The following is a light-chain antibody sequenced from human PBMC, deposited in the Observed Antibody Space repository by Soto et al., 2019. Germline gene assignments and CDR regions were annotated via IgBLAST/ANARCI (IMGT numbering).Light chain of an antibody. CDR2: GTS. V-gene: IGKV3-11*01. Sequence: DTVLTQSPGTLSLSPGERATLSCRASQSVKSSYLAWYQHKPGQAPRLLIYGTSSRATGIPARFSGSGSGTDFTLTISSLEPEDAAVYYCQQRGDWPPITFGQGTRLEIK. CDR3: QQRGDWPPIT. J-gene: IGKJ5*01. CDR1: QSVKSSY.